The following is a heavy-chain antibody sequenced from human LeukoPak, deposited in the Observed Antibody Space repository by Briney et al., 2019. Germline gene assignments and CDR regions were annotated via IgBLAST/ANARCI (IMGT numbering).Heavy chain of an antibody. Sequence: EASVKVSCKASGYTFTSYDINWVRQATGQGLEWMGWMNPNSGNTGYAQKFQGRVTITRNTSISTAYMELSSLRSEDTAVYYCARGRYSSSSDYFDYRGQGTLVTVSS. V-gene: IGHV1-8*03. CDR3: ARGRYSSSSDYFDY. CDR2: MNPNSGNT. D-gene: IGHD6-13*01. CDR1: GYTFTSYD. J-gene: IGHJ4*02.